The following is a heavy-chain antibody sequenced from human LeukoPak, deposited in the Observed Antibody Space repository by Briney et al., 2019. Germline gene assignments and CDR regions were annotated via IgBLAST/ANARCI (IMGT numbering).Heavy chain of an antibody. CDR1: GFTFNIYA. Sequence: GGSLRLSCAVSGFTFNIYAMSWVRQAPGKGLEWVSRISASGGSTFYAGSVEGRFIISRDNSKNTLSLQMNSLRAEDTAIYYCAKDKYHDSSGTFDYWGQGTLVTVSS. CDR2: ISASGGST. V-gene: IGHV3-23*01. CDR3: AKDKYHDSSGTFDY. J-gene: IGHJ4*02. D-gene: IGHD3-22*01.